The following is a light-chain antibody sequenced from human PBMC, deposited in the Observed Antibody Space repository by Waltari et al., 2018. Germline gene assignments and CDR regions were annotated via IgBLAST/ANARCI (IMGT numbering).Light chain of an antibody. CDR1: QSVTSN. V-gene: IGKV3-15*01. Sequence: EILMTQSPATLSVSPGERATLPCRASQSVTSNLAWYQQKPGQAPRLLIYGASTRATGIPGRFSGSGSGTEFTLTISSLQSEDSAVYYCQQYNNWYTFGQGTKLEFK. CDR2: GAS. CDR3: QQYNNWYT. J-gene: IGKJ2*01.